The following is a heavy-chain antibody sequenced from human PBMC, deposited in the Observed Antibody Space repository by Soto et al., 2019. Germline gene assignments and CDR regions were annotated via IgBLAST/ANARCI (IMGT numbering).Heavy chain of an antibody. CDR2: IYPSDSRV. V-gene: IGHV5-51*01. D-gene: IGHD3-10*01. Sequence: AAQQSSCKVSVDNVRQSWLTRVRHAPEKGLEWVGFIYPSDSRVTYSPSFQGRVTISADSSITTSSLQFSSLKTSDTATYFCQRPRDSGSYYYSLDFLRQGTPVTVSS. CDR1: VDNVRQSW. J-gene: IGHJ4*02. CDR3: QRPRDSGSYYYSLDF.